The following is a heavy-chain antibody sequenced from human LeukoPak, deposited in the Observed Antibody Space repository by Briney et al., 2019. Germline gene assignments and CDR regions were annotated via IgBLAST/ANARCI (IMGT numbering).Heavy chain of an antibody. CDR1: GFTVSSDS. D-gene: IGHD3-9*01. CDR3: AKRGHTSGYSYFFDY. J-gene: IGHJ4*02. CDR2: IYSGGST. Sequence: GGSLRLSCTVSGFTVSSDSMSWVRQAPGKGLEWVSFIYSGGSTHYSDSVKGRFTISRGNSRNTLYLQMNSLRAEDTAVYYCAKRGHTSGYSYFFDYWGQGTLVTVSS. V-gene: IGHV3-53*01.